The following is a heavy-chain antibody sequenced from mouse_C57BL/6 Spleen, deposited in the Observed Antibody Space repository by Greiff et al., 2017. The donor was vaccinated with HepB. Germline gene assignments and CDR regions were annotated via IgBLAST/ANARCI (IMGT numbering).Heavy chain of an antibody. J-gene: IGHJ1*03. CDR2: IRNKANNHAT. D-gene: IGHD1-1*01. CDR3: TTTTVVEGYFDV. V-gene: IGHV6-6*01. Sequence: EVKLMESGGGLVQPGGSMKLSCAASGFTFSDAWMDWVRQSPEKGLEWVAEIRNKANNHATYYAESVKGRFTISRDDSKSSVYLQMNSLRAEDTGIYYCTTTTVVEGYFDVWGTGTTVTVSS. CDR1: GFTFSDAW.